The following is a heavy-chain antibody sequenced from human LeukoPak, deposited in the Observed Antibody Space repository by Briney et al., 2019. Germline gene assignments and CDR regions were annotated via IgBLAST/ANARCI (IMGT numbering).Heavy chain of an antibody. CDR3: AREVDCSSTSCYARGWFDP. CDR1: GFTFRSYA. V-gene: IGHV3-30*01. J-gene: IGHJ5*02. Sequence: PGGSLRLSCAASGFTFRSYAMHWVRQAPGKGLEWVAVISYDGSNKYYADSVKGRFTISRDDSKNTLYLQMNSLRAEDTAVYYCAREVDCSSTSCYARGWFDPWGQGTLVTVSS. CDR2: ISYDGSNK. D-gene: IGHD2-2*01.